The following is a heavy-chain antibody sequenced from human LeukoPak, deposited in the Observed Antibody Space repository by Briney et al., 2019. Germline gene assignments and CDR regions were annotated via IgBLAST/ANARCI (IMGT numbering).Heavy chain of an antibody. CDR2: INHSGST. J-gene: IGHJ3*02. Sequence: SETLSLTCAVYGGSFSGYYWSWIRQPPGKGLEWIGEINHSGSTNYNPSLKSRVTISVDTSKNQFSLKLSSVTAADTAVYYCARATRYFDWFDAFDIWGQGTMVTVSS. CDR3: ARATRYFDWFDAFDI. D-gene: IGHD3-9*01. CDR1: GGSFSGYY. V-gene: IGHV4-34*01.